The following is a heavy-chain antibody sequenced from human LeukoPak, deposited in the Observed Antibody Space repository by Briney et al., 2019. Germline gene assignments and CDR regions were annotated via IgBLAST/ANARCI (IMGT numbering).Heavy chain of an antibody. D-gene: IGHD3-22*01. V-gene: IGHV3-23*01. CDR3: ARRVDSSGYDPFDY. Sequence: GGSLRLSCAASGITFNTYAMTWVRQAPGGGLEWVSGISGSGATTYYAESVKGRFTISRDNSKNTLVLQMSSLRAEDTAVYYCARRVDSSGYDPFDYWGQGTLVTVSS. CDR2: ISGSGATT. J-gene: IGHJ4*02. CDR1: GITFNTYA.